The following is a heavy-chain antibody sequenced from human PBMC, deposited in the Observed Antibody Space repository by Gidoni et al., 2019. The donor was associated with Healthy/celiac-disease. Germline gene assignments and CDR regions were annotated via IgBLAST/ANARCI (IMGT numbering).Heavy chain of an antibody. CDR2: IYPGDSDT. Sequence: EVQLVQSGAEVKKPGESLKISCKGSGYSFTSYWIGWVRQMPGKGLEWMGIIYPGDSDTRYSPSFQGQVTISADKSISTAYLQWSSLKASDTAMYYCARLVERITIFGVEPYYFDYWGQGTLVTVSS. D-gene: IGHD3-3*01. CDR1: GYSFTSYW. CDR3: ARLVERITIFGVEPYYFDY. V-gene: IGHV5-51*01. J-gene: IGHJ4*02.